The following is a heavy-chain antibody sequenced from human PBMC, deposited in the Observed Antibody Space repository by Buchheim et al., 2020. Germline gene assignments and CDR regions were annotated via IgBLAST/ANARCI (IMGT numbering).Heavy chain of an antibody. D-gene: IGHD1-1*01. CDR3: SRHRMFNWNVESSYGLDV. CDR2: IHYTGIT. Sequence: QVQLQESGSGLVKPSETLSLTCNVSGDSMRENYWSWIRLSPGRGLEWLGYIHYTGITKYSPSLANRVAMSLDSFQRQLTLGLSCVTAADTAIYYCSRHRMFNWNVESSYGLDVWGQG. J-gene: IGHJ6*02. CDR1: GDSMRENY. V-gene: IGHV4-59*01.